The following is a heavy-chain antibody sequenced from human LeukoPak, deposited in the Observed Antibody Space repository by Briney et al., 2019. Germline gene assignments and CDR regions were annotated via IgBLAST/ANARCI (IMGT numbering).Heavy chain of an antibody. CDR2: IIPIFGTA. D-gene: IGHD3-9*01. V-gene: IGHV1-69*06. CDR1: GGTFSSYA. J-gene: IGHJ6*03. Sequence: ASVKVSCKASGGTFSSYAISWVRQAPGQGLEWMGGIIPIFGTANYAQKFQGRVTIIADKSTSTAYMELSSLRSEDTAVYYCARDKEYYDILTGYLAGYYYMDVWGKGTTVTVSS. CDR3: ARDKEYYDILTGYLAGYYYMDV.